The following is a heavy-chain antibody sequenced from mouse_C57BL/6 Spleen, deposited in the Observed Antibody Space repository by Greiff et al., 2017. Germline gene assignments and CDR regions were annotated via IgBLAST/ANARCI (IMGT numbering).Heavy chain of an antibody. Sequence: QVHVKQPGAELVKPGASVKLSCKASGYTFTSYWMQWVKQRPGQGLEWIGEIDPSDSYTNYNQKFKGKATLTVDTSSSTAYMQLSSLTSEDSAVYYCARSLLRSYFDYWGQGTTLTVSS. D-gene: IGHD1-1*01. J-gene: IGHJ2*01. CDR2: IDPSDSYT. CDR1: GYTFTSYW. CDR3: ARSLLRSYFDY. V-gene: IGHV1-50*01.